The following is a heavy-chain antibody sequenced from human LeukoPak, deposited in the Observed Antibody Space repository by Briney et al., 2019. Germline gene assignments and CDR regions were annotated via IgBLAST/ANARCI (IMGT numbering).Heavy chain of an antibody. CDR3: AGVRTILGGCYFDY. Sequence: GGSLRLSCAASGFTFSSYWMSWVRQAPGKGLEWVANIKEDGSEKYYLDSVKGRFIISRDNAKHSLYLQMHSLRDEDTAVYFCAGVRTILGGCYFDYWGQGTLVTVSS. V-gene: IGHV3-7*04. D-gene: IGHD3-3*01. CDR1: GFTFSSYW. J-gene: IGHJ4*02. CDR2: IKEDGSEK.